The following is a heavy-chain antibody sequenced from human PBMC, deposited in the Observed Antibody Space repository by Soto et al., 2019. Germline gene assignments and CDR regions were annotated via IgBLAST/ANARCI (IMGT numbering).Heavy chain of an antibody. V-gene: IGHV5-51*01. J-gene: IGHJ3*02. Sequence: GESLKISGKGSGYSFTSYWSGWVRQMPGKGLEWMGIIYTGDSDTRYSPSFQGQVTISADKSISTAYLQWSSLKASDTAMYYCARKSPTAMVNFWAFDIWGQGTLVTVSS. CDR1: GYSFTSYW. CDR2: IYTGDSDT. D-gene: IGHD5-18*01. CDR3: ARKSPTAMVNFWAFDI.